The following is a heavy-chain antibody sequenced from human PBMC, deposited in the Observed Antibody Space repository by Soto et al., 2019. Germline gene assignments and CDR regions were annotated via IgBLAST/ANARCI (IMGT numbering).Heavy chain of an antibody. CDR1: GGSIRDYY. D-gene: IGHD1-1*01. CDR3: ASGAYWNFAY. J-gene: IGHJ4*02. Sequence: TSETLSLTCTVSGGSIRDYYWSWIRQPPGKGLEWVGFIYYTGSTNYNPSLKSRLTISLDTSKNQFSLKLNSVTAADTAVYYCASGAYWNFAYWGQGALVTVSS. V-gene: IGHV4-59*08. CDR2: IYYTGST.